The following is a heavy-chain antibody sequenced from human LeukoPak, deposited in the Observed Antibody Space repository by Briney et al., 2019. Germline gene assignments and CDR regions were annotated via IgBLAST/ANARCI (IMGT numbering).Heavy chain of an antibody. V-gene: IGHV4-39*01. Sequence: SETLSLTCTVSGGSISSSSYYWGWIRQPPGKGLEWIGSIYYSGSTYHNPSLKSRVTLSVDTSKNQFSLRLSSVTAADTAVYYCARLPTVTFFDYWGQGTLVTVSS. J-gene: IGHJ4*02. CDR1: GGSISSSSYY. CDR3: ARLPTVTFFDY. D-gene: IGHD4-17*01. CDR2: IYYSGST.